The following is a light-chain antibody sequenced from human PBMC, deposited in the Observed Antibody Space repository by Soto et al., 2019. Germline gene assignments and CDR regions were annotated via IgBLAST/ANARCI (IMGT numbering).Light chain of an antibody. V-gene: IGKV1-5*01. CDR2: DAS. CDR1: ENVRGW. Sequence: DIRMTQSPSTLSASLGDRVTITCRASENVRGWLAWYQQKPGKAPNLLIYDASSLKSGVPSRFSGRGSGTEFTLTVSALQPEDFASYYCQQYHTYPWTFGQGTKVDIK. CDR3: QQYHTYPWT. J-gene: IGKJ1*01.